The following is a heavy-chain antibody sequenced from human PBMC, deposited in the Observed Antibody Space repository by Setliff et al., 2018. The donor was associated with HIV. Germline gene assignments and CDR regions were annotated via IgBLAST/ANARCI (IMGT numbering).Heavy chain of an antibody. V-gene: IGHV4-31*03. D-gene: IGHD2-2*01. CDR2: INYSGNT. Sequence: PSETLSLTCTVSGGSISSGNYYWSWVRQHSGRGLEWIGYINYSGNTYYSPSLKSRLNISVDTSKNQFSLNLNSVTATDTAVYYCARALGYCSTTSCYAEYFDYWGQGTLVTVSS. CDR1: GGSISSGNYY. CDR3: ARALGYCSTTSCYAEYFDY. J-gene: IGHJ4*02.